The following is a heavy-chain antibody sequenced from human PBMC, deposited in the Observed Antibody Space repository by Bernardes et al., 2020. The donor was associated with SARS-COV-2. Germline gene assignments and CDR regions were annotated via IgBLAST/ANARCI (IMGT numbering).Heavy chain of an antibody. V-gene: IGHV3-72*01. CDR3: TRDQSVSDNSAFDL. J-gene: IGHJ3*01. CDR2: SRNKVRRYST. Sequence: GGSLRLSCAGSGFSFSDHHIDWVRQAPGKGLEWIGRSRNKVRRYSTKYAASVEGRFTISRDASERSLYLQMSSLKTEDTAVYYCTRDQSVSDNSAFDLWGQGTMVTVSS. CDR1: GFSFSDHH. D-gene: IGHD2-21*01.